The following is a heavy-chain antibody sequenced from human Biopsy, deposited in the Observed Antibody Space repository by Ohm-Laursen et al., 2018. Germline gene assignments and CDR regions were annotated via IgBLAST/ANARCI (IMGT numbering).Heavy chain of an antibody. J-gene: IGHJ4*02. V-gene: IGHV4-39*07. CDR1: GGSISSSTTYY. D-gene: IGHD2/OR15-2a*01. Sequence: SDTLSLTCTVSGGSISSSTTYYWAWLRQPPGKGLEWIGSIYNTETTFYNPSLRSRVTMSVDTSKNQFSLRLNSVTAADTAVYYCARGMRTTGWPYFDYWDQGILVTVSS. CDR2: IYNTETT. CDR3: ARGMRTTGWPYFDY.